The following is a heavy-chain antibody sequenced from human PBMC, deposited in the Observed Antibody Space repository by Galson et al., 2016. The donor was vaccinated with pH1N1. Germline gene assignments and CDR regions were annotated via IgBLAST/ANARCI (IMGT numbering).Heavy chain of an antibody. Sequence: VKVSCKASGGRFAKYAVSWVRQAPGQGLEWMGRIIPIYGTPNYAQKFQDRLTITADEYTTTVYMELNSLISADTAIYYCARPGRTETTKEGFAWGYGMDVWGQGTTVTVSS. V-gene: IGHV1-69*13. CDR2: IIPIYGTP. CDR1: GGRFAKYA. CDR3: ARPGRTETTKEGFAWGYGMDV. D-gene: IGHD1-1*01. J-gene: IGHJ6*02.